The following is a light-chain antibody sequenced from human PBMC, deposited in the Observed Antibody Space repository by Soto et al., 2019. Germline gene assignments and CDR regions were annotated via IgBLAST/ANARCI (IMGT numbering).Light chain of an antibody. V-gene: IGKV1-39*01. CDR3: QQTYNSPLT. J-gene: IGKJ1*01. CDR1: QNIRIY. Sequence: DIQMTQFPSYLSASVGDRVTITCRASQNIRIYLNWYQQKPGKAPSLLVYGASTLQRGVPSRFSGSGSGPDFTLTINSIQPEDFATYCCQQTYNSPLTFGQGTKVDIK. CDR2: GAS.